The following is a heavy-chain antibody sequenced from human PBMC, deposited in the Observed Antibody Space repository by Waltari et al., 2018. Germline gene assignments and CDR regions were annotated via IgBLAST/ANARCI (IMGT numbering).Heavy chain of an antibody. CDR1: GGSFSGYY. Sequence: QVQLQQWGAGLLKPSETLSLTCAVYGGSFSGYYWSWIRQPPGKVLAWIGEINPRGSRHYSASHKSRITIAVDTSKNKFSLKLSSVTAAATAVYYCASTRLARPWGFDPWGQGTRVTVSS. CDR2: INPRGSR. CDR3: ASTRLARPWGFDP. J-gene: IGHJ5*02. V-gene: IGHV4-34*01. D-gene: IGHD1-26*01.